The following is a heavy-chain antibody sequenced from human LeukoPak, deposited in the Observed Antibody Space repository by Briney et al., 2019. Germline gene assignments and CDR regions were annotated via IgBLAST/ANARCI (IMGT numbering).Heavy chain of an antibody. CDR1: GFTFSNYS. V-gene: IGHV3-23*01. J-gene: IGHJ4*02. CDR3: VKGITSHDFFSRGE. CDR2: VSNSGGIT. Sequence: GGSLRLSCAASGFTFSNYSMTWVRQAPGKGLEWVSGVSNSGGITYYADSVKGRFTISRDNSMNTLYLQMDSLSAEDTAVYYCVKGITSHDFFSRGEWGQGTLVTVSS. D-gene: IGHD3-3*01.